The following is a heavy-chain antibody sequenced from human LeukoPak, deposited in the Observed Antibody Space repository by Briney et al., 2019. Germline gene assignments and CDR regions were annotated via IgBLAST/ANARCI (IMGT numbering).Heavy chain of an antibody. CDR3: AKALGKLLWFGELISLFDY. J-gene: IGHJ4*02. Sequence: PGGSLRLSCAASGFTFDDYAMHWGRQAPGKGLEGVSGMSWNSGSIGYADSVKGRFTIPRDNANNSLYLQMISLRAEDTALYYCAKALGKLLWFGELISLFDYWGQGNLVTVSS. CDR2: MSWNSGSI. CDR1: GFTFDDYA. V-gene: IGHV3-9*01. D-gene: IGHD3-10*01.